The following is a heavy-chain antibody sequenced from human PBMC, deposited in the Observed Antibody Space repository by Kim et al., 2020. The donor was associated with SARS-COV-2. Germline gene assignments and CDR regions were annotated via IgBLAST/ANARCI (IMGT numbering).Heavy chain of an antibody. CDR1: GFTFSDYY. Sequence: GGSLRLSCAASGFTFSDYYMSWIRQAPGKGLEWVSYISSSSSYTNYADSVKGRFTISRDNAKNSLYLQMNSLRAEDTAVYYCARDGRLAVAGDFDYWGQGTLVTVSS. CDR3: ARDGRLAVAGDFDY. CDR2: ISSSSSYT. V-gene: IGHV3-11*06. J-gene: IGHJ4*02. D-gene: IGHD6-19*01.